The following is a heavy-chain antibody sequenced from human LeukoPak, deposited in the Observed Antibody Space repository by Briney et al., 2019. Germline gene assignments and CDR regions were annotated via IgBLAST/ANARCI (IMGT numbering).Heavy chain of an antibody. Sequence: PGGSLRLSCAASGFTFSSYSMNWVRQAPGKGLEWVSSISSSSYIYYADSVKGRFTISRDNAKNSLYLQMNSLRAEDTAVYYCAREGYDFWSGAFDIWGQGTMVTVSS. CDR3: AREGYDFWSGAFDI. D-gene: IGHD3-3*01. J-gene: IGHJ3*02. CDR1: GFTFSSYS. CDR2: ISSSSYI. V-gene: IGHV3-21*01.